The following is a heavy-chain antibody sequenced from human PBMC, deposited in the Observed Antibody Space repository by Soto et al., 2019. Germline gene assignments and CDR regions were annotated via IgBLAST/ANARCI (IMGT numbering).Heavy chain of an antibody. CDR2: NSPFSGTA. V-gene: IGHV1-69*18. CDR3: ARVVMTTVPASYYSGMDV. Sequence: QVQLVQSGAEVKKPGSSVTVSCKASGGTFSSYAISWVRQAPGQGLEWMGRNSPFSGTANYAQKFQGRVTITADESTSTAYMELTSLRSEDTAVYYCARVVMTTVPASYYSGMDVWGQGTTVTVSS. CDR1: GGTFSSYA. D-gene: IGHD4-4*01. J-gene: IGHJ6*02.